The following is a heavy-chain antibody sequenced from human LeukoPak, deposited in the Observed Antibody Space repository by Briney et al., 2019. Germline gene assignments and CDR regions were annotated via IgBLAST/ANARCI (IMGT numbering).Heavy chain of an antibody. D-gene: IGHD2-2*01. J-gene: IGHJ4*02. CDR2: INHSGST. CDR3: ARGSYCSSTSCPSCFDY. V-gene: IGHV4-34*01. CDR1: GGSFSGYY. Sequence: SETLSLTCAVYGGSFSGYYWSWIRQPPGKGLEWIGEINHSGSTNYNPSLKSRVTISVDPSKNQFSLKLSSVTAADTAVYYCARGSYCSSTSCPSCFDYWGQGTLVTVSS.